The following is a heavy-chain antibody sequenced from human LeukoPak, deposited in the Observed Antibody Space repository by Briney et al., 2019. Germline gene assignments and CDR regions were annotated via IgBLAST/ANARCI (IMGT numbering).Heavy chain of an antibody. Sequence: ASVKVSCKASGYTFTSYGISWVRQAPGQGLEWMGWISAYNGNTNYAQKLQGRVTMTTDTSTSTAYMELRSLRSDDTAVYYCARGYCSGGSCQNWFDPWGQGTLVTVSS. CDR2: ISAYNGNT. D-gene: IGHD2-15*01. V-gene: IGHV1-18*01. CDR3: ARGYCSGGSCQNWFDP. CDR1: GYTFTSYG. J-gene: IGHJ5*02.